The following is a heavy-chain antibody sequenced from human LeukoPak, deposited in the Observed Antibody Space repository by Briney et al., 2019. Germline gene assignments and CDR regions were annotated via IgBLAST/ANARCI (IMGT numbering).Heavy chain of an antibody. D-gene: IGHD5-18*01. CDR2: ISYDGSDK. Sequence: GGSLRLSCTASGFTFSSYGMHWVRQAPGKGLEWVAVISYDGSDKYYADSVKGRFTISRDNSKNTLYLQMNSLRAEDTAVYYCAKDQGATWIQLSKYSSYWGQGTLVTVSS. J-gene: IGHJ4*02. CDR1: GFTFSSYG. V-gene: IGHV3-30*18. CDR3: AKDQGATWIQLSKYSSY.